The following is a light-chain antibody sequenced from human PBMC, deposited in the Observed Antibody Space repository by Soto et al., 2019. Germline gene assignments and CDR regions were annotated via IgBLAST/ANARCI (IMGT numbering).Light chain of an antibody. V-gene: IGLV2-14*03. CDR2: DVH. J-gene: IGLJ1*01. CDR3: SSYTASTPFYV. Sequence: QSALTQPASVSGSPGQSITISCTGARTDVDGHDYVSWYQQHPGQAPKLIIFDVHNRPSGVSSRFSGSKSGDTASLTISGIRAEDDGDYSCSSYTASTPFYVFGTGTKLTVL. CDR1: RTDVDGHDY.